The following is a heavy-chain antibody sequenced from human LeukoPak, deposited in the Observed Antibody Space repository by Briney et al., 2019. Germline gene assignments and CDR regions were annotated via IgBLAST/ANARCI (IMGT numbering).Heavy chain of an antibody. CDR1: GGSISSYY. J-gene: IGHJ4*02. V-gene: IGHV4-4*07. Sequence: SETLSLTCTVSGGSISSYYWNWIRQPAGKGLEWIGRITTSGTTNYNPSLKSRVTMSVDTSKNQFSLKLSSVTAADTAVYYCARDHGSGWYDYWGQGTLVTVYS. CDR2: ITTSGTT. D-gene: IGHD6-19*01. CDR3: ARDHGSGWYDY.